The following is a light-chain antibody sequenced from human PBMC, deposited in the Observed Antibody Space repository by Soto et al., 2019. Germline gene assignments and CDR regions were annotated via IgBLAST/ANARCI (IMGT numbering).Light chain of an antibody. Sequence: QSALAQPASVSGSPGQSITISCTGTRCDIGRYNYVSWYQQRPGKAPKLLIYEVTYRPSGVSARFSGSKSGSTASLTISGLQAEDEADYYCSSYSTTTSPHVLFGGGTKVTVL. CDR3: SSYSTTTSPHVL. CDR2: EVT. V-gene: IGLV2-14*01. CDR1: RCDIGRYNY. J-gene: IGLJ2*01.